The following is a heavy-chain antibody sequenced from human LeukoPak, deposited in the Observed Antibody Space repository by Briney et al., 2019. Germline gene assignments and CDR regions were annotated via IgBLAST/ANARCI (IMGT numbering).Heavy chain of an antibody. V-gene: IGHV1-46*01. D-gene: IGHD3-16*01. CDR2: INPSGGST. CDR1: GYTFTSYY. CDR3: ASPGEKDYYFDY. Sequence: ASVKVSCKASGYTFTSYYMHWVRQGPGQGLEWMGIINPSGGSTSYAQKFQGRVTMTRDTSTSTVYMELSSLRSEDTAVYYCASPGEKDYYFDYWGQGTLVTVSS. J-gene: IGHJ4*02.